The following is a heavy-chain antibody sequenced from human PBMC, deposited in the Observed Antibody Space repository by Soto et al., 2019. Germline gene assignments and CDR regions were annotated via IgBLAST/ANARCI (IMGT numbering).Heavy chain of an antibody. CDR3: ARDPPSPVSPGFFFGYFDF. J-gene: IGHJ4*02. CDR1: GGTFTNIA. CDR2: IVPMSDRA. D-gene: IGHD3-10*01. Sequence: QVQLVQSGAEMKKPGSSVKVACKASGGTFTNIAISWVRQAPGQGPEWMGQIVPMSDRANYAHKFYGRVTFSADESTATVYMELVSLRSEDTAVYYCARDPPSPVSPGFFFGYFDFWGQGTLVTVSS. V-gene: IGHV1-69*01.